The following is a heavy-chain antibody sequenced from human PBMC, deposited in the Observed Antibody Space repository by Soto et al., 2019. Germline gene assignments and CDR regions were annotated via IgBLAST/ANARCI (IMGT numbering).Heavy chain of an antibody. CDR1: GYTFTGYF. Sequence: ASVKVSCKASGYTFTGYFMHWVRQAPGQGLEWLGWINPKTGDTNYAQKFRGWVTMTRDSSINTAYMDLSRLKSDDSAIYYCARQGNGTIFDYWGQGNLVTVSS. V-gene: IGHV1-2*04. J-gene: IGHJ4*02. CDR2: INPKTGDT. D-gene: IGHD1-1*01. CDR3: ARQGNGTIFDY.